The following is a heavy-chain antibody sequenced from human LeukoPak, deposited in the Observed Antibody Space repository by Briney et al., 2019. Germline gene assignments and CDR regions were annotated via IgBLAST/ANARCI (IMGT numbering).Heavy chain of an antibody. Sequence: PSETLSLTCTVSGGSISSSSYYWGWIRQPPGKGLEWIGSIYYSGSTYYNPSLKSRVTISVDTSKNQFSLKLSSVTAADTAVYYSARHPAYYYDSSGYYYYYYMDVWGKGTTVTVSS. V-gene: IGHV4-39*01. CDR1: GGSISSSSYY. J-gene: IGHJ6*03. CDR2: IYYSGST. CDR3: ARHPAYYYDSSGYYYYYYMDV. D-gene: IGHD3-22*01.